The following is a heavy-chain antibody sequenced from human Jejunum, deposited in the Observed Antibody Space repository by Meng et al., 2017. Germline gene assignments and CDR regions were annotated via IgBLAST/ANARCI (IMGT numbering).Heavy chain of an antibody. Sequence: QGQLQESGPGLVKPSQTLSLTCTVSGGSFVSGGYYWSWIRQHPGRGLEWIGYVYYSGSTYYNPSLKSRVAISVDTSKNQFSLKLSSVTAADTAVYYCASSIAAAVGYYFDYWGQGTLVTVSS. V-gene: IGHV4-31*03. D-gene: IGHD6-13*01. CDR1: GGSFVSGGYY. CDR2: VYYSGST. CDR3: ASSIAAAVGYYFDY. J-gene: IGHJ4*02.